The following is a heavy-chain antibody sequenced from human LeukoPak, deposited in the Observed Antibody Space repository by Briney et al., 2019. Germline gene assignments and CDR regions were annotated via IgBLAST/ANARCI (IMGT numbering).Heavy chain of an antibody. CDR1: GGSISSYY. CDR2: IYTSGST. Sequence: SGTLCLTCTDSGGSISSYYGNWIRPPAGKGLEWIGRIYTSGSTNYNPSLKSRVTMSVDKSKNQFSLKLSSVTAADTAVYYCARVDTAKVDYWGQGTLVTVSS. D-gene: IGHD5-18*01. V-gene: IGHV4-4*07. CDR3: ARVDTAKVDY. J-gene: IGHJ4*02.